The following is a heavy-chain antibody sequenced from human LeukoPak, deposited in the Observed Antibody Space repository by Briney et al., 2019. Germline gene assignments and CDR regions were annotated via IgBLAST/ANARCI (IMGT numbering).Heavy chain of an antibody. CDR1: GFTFSSYS. D-gene: IGHD3-3*01. CDR3: ARGGYDFWSGYPQRSDAFDI. CDR2: ISSSSYI. J-gene: IGHJ3*02. V-gene: IGHV3-21*01. Sequence: GGSLRLSCAASGFTFSSYSMNWVRQAPGKGLEWVSSISSSSYIYYADSVKGRFTISRDNAKNSLYLQMNSLRAEDTAVYYCARGGYDFWSGYPQRSDAFDIWGQGTMVTVSS.